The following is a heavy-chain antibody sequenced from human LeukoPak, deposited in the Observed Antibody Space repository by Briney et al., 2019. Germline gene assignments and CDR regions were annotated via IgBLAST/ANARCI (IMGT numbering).Heavy chain of an antibody. CDR3: ARELWFVNAPGSWLDP. Sequence: SETLSLTCTVSGDSISRCDYSGRWVRQPSGKGLEWIGYSFRTGISYYNRSLRSRVTISVDRSRNQVSLRLTSVPAADTAVYYCARELWFVNAPGSWLDPWGQGTLVPVSS. J-gene: IGHJ5*02. CDR1: GDSISRCDYS. D-gene: IGHD3-10*01. V-gene: IGHV4-30-2*01. CDR2: SFRTGIS.